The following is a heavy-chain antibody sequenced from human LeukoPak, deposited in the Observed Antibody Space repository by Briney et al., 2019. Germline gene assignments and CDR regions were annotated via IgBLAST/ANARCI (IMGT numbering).Heavy chain of an antibody. D-gene: IGHD5-18*01. V-gene: IGHV3-23*01. Sequence: PGRSLRLSCAASGFTFSSYTMSWVRQAPGKGLEWVSTITTSDGNTYYADSVKGRFTISRDNSKNTLYLQMNSLRAEDTAVYYCAKDRVKVTYYFDYWGQGTLVTVSS. CDR3: AKDRVKVTYYFDY. J-gene: IGHJ4*02. CDR2: ITTSDGNT. CDR1: GFTFSSYT.